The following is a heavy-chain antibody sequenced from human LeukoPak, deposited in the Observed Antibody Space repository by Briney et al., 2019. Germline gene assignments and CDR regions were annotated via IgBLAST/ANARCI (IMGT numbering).Heavy chain of an antibody. V-gene: IGHV3-23*01. D-gene: IGHD3-22*01. CDR3: AKDNYYDSSGYYYENAFDI. J-gene: IGHJ3*02. CDR1: GYTFTSYD. CDR2: ISGGGGST. Sequence: SCKASGYTFTSYDINWVRQAPGKGLEWVSAISGGGGSTYYADSVKGRFTISRDNSKNTLYLQMNSLRAEDTAVYYCAKDNYYDSSGYYYENAFDIWGQGTMVTVSS.